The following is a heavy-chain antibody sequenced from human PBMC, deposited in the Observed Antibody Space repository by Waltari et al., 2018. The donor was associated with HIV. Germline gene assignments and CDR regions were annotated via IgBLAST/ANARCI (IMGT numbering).Heavy chain of an antibody. CDR3: ARVGTGWDGSFKYYAMDV. Sequence: QVQLQQWGAGLLKPSETLSLTCAVYGGSFSGYYWSWIRQPPGKGLEWIGEINHSGSTTYNPSLKGRVTISVDTSKNQFSLKLNSVTAADTALYFCARVGTGWDGSFKYYAMDVWGQGTTVSVSS. D-gene: IGHD6-19*01. CDR2: INHSGST. CDR1: GGSFSGYY. V-gene: IGHV4-34*01. J-gene: IGHJ6*02.